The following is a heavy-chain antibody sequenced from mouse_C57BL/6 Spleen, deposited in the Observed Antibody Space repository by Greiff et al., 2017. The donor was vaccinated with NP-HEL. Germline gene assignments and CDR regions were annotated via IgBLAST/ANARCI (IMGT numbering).Heavy chain of an antibody. D-gene: IGHD4-1*01. CDR2: IDPSDSYT. V-gene: IGHV1-50*01. CDR1: GYTFTSYW. J-gene: IGHJ1*03. Sequence: QVQLQQPGAELVKPGASVKLSCKASGYTFTSYWMQWVKQRPGQGLEWIGEIDPSDSYTNYNQKFKGKATLTVDTSSSTAYMQLSSLTSEDSAVYYCARWSLGRYFDVWGTGTTVTVSS. CDR3: ARWSLGRYFDV.